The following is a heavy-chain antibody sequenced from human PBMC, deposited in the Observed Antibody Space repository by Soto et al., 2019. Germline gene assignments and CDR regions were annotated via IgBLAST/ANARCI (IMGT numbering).Heavy chain of an antibody. Sequence: SETLSLTCAVSGGSISGSYYYWGWLRQSPGRGPEWIGSVFYTGFTSYNPSLESRVSVSVDTSKNQFSLKVSAVTAADTAVYYCDSHQPGYNWNYFDNWGQGALVTVSS. CDR1: GGSISGSYYY. J-gene: IGHJ4*02. CDR2: VFYTGFT. D-gene: IGHD1-20*01. V-gene: IGHV4-39*01. CDR3: DSHQPGYNWNYFDN.